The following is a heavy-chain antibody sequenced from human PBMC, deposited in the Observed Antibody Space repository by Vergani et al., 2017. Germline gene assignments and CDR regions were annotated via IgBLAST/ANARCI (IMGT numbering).Heavy chain of an antibody. Sequence: QVQLQESGSGLVKPSQTLSLTCAVSGGSISSGGYSWSWIRQPPGKGLEWIGYIYHSGSTYYNPSLKSRVTISVDRSKNQFSLKLSSVTAADTAVYYCARDQGSHWGQGTLVTVSS. CDR2: IYHSGST. CDR1: GGSISSGGYS. D-gene: IGHD2-15*01. CDR3: ARDQGSH. J-gene: IGHJ4*02. V-gene: IGHV4-30-2*01.